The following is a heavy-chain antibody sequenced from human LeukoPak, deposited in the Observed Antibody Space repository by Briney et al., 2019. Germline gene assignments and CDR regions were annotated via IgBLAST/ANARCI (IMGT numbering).Heavy chain of an antibody. CDR3: AKTGSGWLTKPLIWFDY. V-gene: IGHV3-23*01. CDR2: ISGSGGST. D-gene: IGHD6-19*01. CDR1: GFTFSSYA. Sequence: GGSLRLSCAASGFTFSSYAMSWVRQAPGKGLEWVSAISGSGGSTYYADSVKGRFTISRDNSKNTLYLQMNSLRAEDTAVYYCAKTGSGWLTKPLIWFDYWGQGTLVTDSS. J-gene: IGHJ4*02.